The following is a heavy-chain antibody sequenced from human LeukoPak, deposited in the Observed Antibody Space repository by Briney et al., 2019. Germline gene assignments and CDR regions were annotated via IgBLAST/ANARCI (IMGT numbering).Heavy chain of an antibody. CDR1: GFTFSSYS. Sequence: GGSLRLSCAASGFTFSSYSMNWVRQAPGKGLEWVSYISSSSSNIYYADSVKGRFTISRDNAKNSLYLQMNSLRAEDTALYYCAKWLRVATTFFDYWGQGTLVTVSS. CDR2: ISSSSSNI. J-gene: IGHJ4*02. V-gene: IGHV3-48*01. D-gene: IGHD5-24*01. CDR3: AKWLRVATTFFDY.